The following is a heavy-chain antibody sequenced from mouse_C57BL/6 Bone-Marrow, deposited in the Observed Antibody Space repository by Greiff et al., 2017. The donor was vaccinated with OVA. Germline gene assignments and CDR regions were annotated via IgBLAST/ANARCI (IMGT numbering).Heavy chain of an antibody. Sequence: VKLQESGAELARPGASVKLSCKASGYTFPSYGISWVKQRTGQGLEWIGEIYPRSGNTYYNEKFKGKATLTADKSSSTAYMELRSLTSEDSAVYVCARCPYYYSYWYFDVWGTGTTVTVSS. D-gene: IGHD2-12*01. CDR1: GYTFPSYG. J-gene: IGHJ1*03. V-gene: IGHV1-81*01. CDR3: ARCPYYYSYWYFDV. CDR2: IYPRSGNT.